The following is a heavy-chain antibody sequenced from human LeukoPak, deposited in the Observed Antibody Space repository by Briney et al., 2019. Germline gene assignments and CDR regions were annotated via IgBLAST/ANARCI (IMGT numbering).Heavy chain of an antibody. V-gene: IGHV4-61*02. CDR1: GDSISSGNYY. CDR3: VRDRPGDYFDY. J-gene: IGHJ4*02. CDR2: ISISGNT. D-gene: IGHD2-8*02. Sequence: PSQTLSLTCTVSGDSISSGNYYWTWIRQPAGTGLEWIGRISISGNTNYNPSLKSRVTISVDTSKNQFSLKLSSVTAADTAVYYCVRDRPGDYFDYWGQGTLVTVSS.